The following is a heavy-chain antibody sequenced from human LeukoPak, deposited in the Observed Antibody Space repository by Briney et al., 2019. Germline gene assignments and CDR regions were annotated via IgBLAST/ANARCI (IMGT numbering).Heavy chain of an antibody. V-gene: IGHV3-21*01. CDR3: ARFYASGSSDPIDY. CDR1: GFTFSSYG. D-gene: IGHD3-10*01. Sequence: GGSLRLSCAASGFTFSSYGMHWVRQAPGKGLEWVSSITSTSIYVYYADSVKGRFTISRDNAKNSLYLQMNTLTAEDTAVYYCARFYASGSSDPIDYWGQGTLVTVSS. CDR2: ITSTSIYV. J-gene: IGHJ4*02.